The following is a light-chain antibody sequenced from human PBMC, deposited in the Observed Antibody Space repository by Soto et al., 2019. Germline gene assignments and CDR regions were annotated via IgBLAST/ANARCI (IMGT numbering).Light chain of an antibody. J-gene: IGKJ1*01. V-gene: IGKV1-5*03. CDR3: QQYTYNSRT. CDR1: QSISPW. CDR2: KTS. Sequence: DLHMTQSPSTLSASVGDRVTSTCRASQSISPWLAWYQVKPGKAPKLLIHKTSTLEGGVPSRFSGGGSGTVFTLTISSLQPDDFATYYCQQYTYNSRTFGPGTTVDIK.